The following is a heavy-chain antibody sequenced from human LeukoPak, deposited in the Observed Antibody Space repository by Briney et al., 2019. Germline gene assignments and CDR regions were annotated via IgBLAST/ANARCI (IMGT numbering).Heavy chain of an antibody. Sequence: SETLSLTCAVYGGSFSGYYWSWIRQPPGKGLEWIGEINHSGSTNYNPSLKSRVTISVDTSKNQFPLKLSSVTAADTAVYYCARGKTVFDYWGQGTLVTVSS. V-gene: IGHV4-34*01. CDR2: INHSGST. J-gene: IGHJ4*02. CDR3: ARGKTVFDY. D-gene: IGHD4-11*01. CDR1: GGSFSGYY.